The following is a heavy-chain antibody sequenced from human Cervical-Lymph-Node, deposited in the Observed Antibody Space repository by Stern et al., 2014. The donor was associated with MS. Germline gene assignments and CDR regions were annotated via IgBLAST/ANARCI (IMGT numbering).Heavy chain of an antibody. CDR3: ARYGDPDYFDY. CDR2: IYYSGST. J-gene: IGHJ4*02. CDR1: GGSISSYY. Sequence: QLQLQESGPGLVKPSETLSLTCTVSGGSISSYYWSWIRQPPGKGLEWIGYIYYSGSTNYNPSLKSRVTISVDTSKNQFSLKLSSVTAADTAVYYCARYGDPDYFDYWGQGTLVTVSS. V-gene: IGHV4-59*01. D-gene: IGHD4-17*01.